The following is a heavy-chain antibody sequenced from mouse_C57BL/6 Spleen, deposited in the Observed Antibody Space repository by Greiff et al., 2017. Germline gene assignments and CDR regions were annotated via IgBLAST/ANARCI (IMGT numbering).Heavy chain of an antibody. CDR3: AKGEVVATRGYFDV. J-gene: IGHJ1*03. CDR2: IDPNSGGT. CDR1: GYTFTSYW. D-gene: IGHD1-1*01. V-gene: IGHV1-72*01. Sequence: VKLQQPGAELVKPGASVKLSCKASGYTFTSYWMPWVKQRPGRGLEWIGRIDPNSGGTKYNEKLKSKATLTVDKPSSTAYMQLSSLTSEDSAVYYCAKGEVVATRGYFDVWGTGTTVTVSS.